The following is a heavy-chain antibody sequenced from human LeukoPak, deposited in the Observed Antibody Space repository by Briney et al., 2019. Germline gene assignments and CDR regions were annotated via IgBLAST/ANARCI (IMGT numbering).Heavy chain of an antibody. CDR2: INPNSGGT. Sequence: ASVKVSCKASGYTFTGYYMHWVRQAPGQGLEWMGWINPNSGGTNYAQKLQGGVTMTTDTSTSTAYMELRSLRSDDTAVYYCARDWGDYDAFDIWGQGTMVTVSS. V-gene: IGHV1-2*02. CDR1: GYTFTGYY. J-gene: IGHJ3*02. D-gene: IGHD4-17*01. CDR3: ARDWGDYDAFDI.